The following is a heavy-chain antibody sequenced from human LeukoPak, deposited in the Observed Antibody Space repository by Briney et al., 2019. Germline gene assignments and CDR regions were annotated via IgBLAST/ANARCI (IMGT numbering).Heavy chain of an antibody. CDR3: TRGVKAPWYYFDY. Sequence: GGSLRLSCAASGFTFINAWMNWVRQAPGKGLEWVGRIKSKTDGGTTDYAAPVKGRFTISRDDSKSIAYLQMNSLKTEDTAVYYCTRGVKAPWYYFDYWGQGTLVTVSS. CDR1: GFTFINAW. CDR2: IKSKTDGGTT. D-gene: IGHD2-8*02. J-gene: IGHJ4*02. V-gene: IGHV3-15*01.